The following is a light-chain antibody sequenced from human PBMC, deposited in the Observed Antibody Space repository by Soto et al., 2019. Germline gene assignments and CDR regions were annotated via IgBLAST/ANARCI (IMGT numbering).Light chain of an antibody. CDR2: DVS. J-gene: IGLJ1*01. CDR1: SNDVGGYNY. CDR3: RSYTRTTSFV. Sequence: QSALTQPASVSGSPGQSITISCTGTSNDVGGYNYVSWFQQHAGKAPKFMIYDVSHRSSGVSNRFSGSKSGNTASLTISGLQAEDEADYYCRSYTRTTSFVFGTGTKVTVL. V-gene: IGLV2-14*03.